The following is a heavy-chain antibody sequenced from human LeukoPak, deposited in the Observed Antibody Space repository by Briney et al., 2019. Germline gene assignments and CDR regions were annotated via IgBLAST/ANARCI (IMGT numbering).Heavy chain of an antibody. D-gene: IGHD1-26*01. CDR2: MYYSGST. CDR1: GGSVSSHY. CDR3: ARAQGTIVGAPFAFDI. V-gene: IGHV4-59*02. Sequence: PSETLSLTCTASGGSVSSHYWSWIRQPPGKGLEWIGYMYYSGSTNYNPSLKSRVTISVDTSKNQFSLKLSSVTAADTAVYYCARAQGTIVGAPFAFDIWGQGTMVTVSS. J-gene: IGHJ3*02.